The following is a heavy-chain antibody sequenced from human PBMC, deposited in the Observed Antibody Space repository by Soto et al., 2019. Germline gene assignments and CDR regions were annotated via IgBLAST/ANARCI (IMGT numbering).Heavy chain of an antibody. CDR1: GFTFSVYW. J-gene: IGHJ6*02. D-gene: IGHD4-4*01. V-gene: IGHV3-74*01. CDR3: ARPGSSSYGPGVGV. Sequence: EVQLVESGGGLVQPGGSLRLSCAASGFTFSVYWMHWVRQAPGKGLVWVSRIDSDGSTARYADSVKGRFTISRDNAESTQYLKMNSLRAEETAVYYWARPGSSSYGPGVGVWGPGTRVTVSS. CDR2: IDSDGSTA.